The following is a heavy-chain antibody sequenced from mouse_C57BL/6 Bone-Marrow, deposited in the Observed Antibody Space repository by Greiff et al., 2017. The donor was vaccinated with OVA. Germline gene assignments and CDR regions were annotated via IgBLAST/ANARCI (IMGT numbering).Heavy chain of an antibody. D-gene: IGHD2-2*01. Sequence: LVESVAELVRPGASVKLSCTASGFNIKNTYMHWVKQRPEQGLEWIGRIDPANGNTKYAPKFQGKATITADTSSNTAYLQLSSLTSEDTAIYYCASKGYYGYDEGFAYWGQGTLVTVSA. CDR3: ASKGYYGYDEGFAY. J-gene: IGHJ3*01. CDR2: IDPANGNT. CDR1: GFNIKNTY. V-gene: IGHV14-3*01.